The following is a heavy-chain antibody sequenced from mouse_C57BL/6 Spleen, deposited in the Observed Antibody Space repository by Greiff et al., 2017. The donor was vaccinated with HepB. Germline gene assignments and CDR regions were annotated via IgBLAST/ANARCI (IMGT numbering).Heavy chain of an antibody. CDR2: ISDGGSYT. CDR3: ARAGNYYGSSSGYFDY. CDR1: GFTFSSYA. D-gene: IGHD1-1*01. Sequence: EVQLMESGGGLVKPGGSLKLSCAASGFTFSSYAMSWVRQTPEKRLEWVATISDGGSYTYYPDNVKGRFTISRDNAKNNLYLQMSHLKSEDTAMYYCARAGNYYGSSSGYFDYWGQGTTLTVSS. V-gene: IGHV5-4*01. J-gene: IGHJ2*01.